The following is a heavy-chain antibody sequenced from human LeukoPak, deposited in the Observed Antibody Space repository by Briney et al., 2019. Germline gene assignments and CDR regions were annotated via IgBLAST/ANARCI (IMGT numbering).Heavy chain of an antibody. Sequence: GASVKVSCKASGYTFTSYDINWVRQATGQGLEWMGWMNPNSGNTGYAQKFQGRVTMTRNTSISTAYMELNSLRSEDTAVYYCARAIRINSHLHIVVVPAASQYYFDYWGQGTLVTVSS. CDR1: GYTFTSYD. CDR3: ARAIRINSHLHIVVVPAASQYYFDY. D-gene: IGHD2-2*01. CDR2: MNPNSGNT. V-gene: IGHV1-8*01. J-gene: IGHJ4*02.